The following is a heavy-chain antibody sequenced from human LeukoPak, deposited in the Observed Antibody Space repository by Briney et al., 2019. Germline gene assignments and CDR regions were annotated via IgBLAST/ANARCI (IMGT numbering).Heavy chain of an antibody. J-gene: IGHJ4*02. CDR3: ARRSKAKGYGYGQKQNYFDY. D-gene: IGHD5-18*01. Sequence: SETLSLTCAVYGGSFSGYYWSWIRQPPGKGLEWIGEINHSGSTSYNPSLKSRVIISTDTSKNQFSLKLSSVTAADTAMYYCARRSKAKGYGYGQKQNYFDYWGQGTLVTVSS. CDR2: INHSGST. V-gene: IGHV4-34*01. CDR1: GGSFSGYY.